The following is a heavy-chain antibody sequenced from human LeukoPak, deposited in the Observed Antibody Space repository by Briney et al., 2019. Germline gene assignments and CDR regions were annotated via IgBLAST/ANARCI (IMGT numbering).Heavy chain of an antibody. Sequence: GGSLRLSCAASGFTFSSCGMHWVRQTPGKGLEWVAFIRSDGSTKYYADSVKGRFTISRDNSRNTLYLQMNSLRAEDTAVYYCARTPYYYDSSGSTDYWGQGTLVTVSS. V-gene: IGHV3-30*02. CDR3: ARTPYYYDSSGSTDY. J-gene: IGHJ4*02. D-gene: IGHD3-22*01. CDR1: GFTFSSCG. CDR2: IRSDGSTK.